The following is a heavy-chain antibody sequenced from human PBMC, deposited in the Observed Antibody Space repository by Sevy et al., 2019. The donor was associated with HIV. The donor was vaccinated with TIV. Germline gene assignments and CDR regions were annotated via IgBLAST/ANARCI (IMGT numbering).Heavy chain of an antibody. J-gene: IGHJ2*01. CDR2: ISSRGSTI. CDR3: AREGSLRYFDL. D-gene: IGHD3-10*01. V-gene: IGHV3-11*01. CDR1: GFTYSDYY. Sequence: GGSLRLSCAASGFTYSDYYMSWIRQAPGRGLEWISYISSRGSTIYYADYVKGRFTISRDNAKNSLFLQMNSLRAEDTAVYYCAREGSLRYFDLWGRGTLVTVSS.